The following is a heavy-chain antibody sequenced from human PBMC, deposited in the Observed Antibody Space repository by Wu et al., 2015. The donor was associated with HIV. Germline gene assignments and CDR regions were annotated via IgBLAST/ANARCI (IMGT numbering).Heavy chain of an antibody. V-gene: IGHV1-18*01. D-gene: IGHD2-15*01. J-gene: IGHJ3*02. CDR1: GYTLTSYD. Sequence: QVQLVQSGAEVKKPGASVKVSCKASGYTLTSYDISWVRQAPGQGLEWMGWISTYNSNTNYTQKLQGRVTMTTDTSTSTAYMELRSLRSDDTAVYYCARSCSGGRCYPVRVDIWGQGTMVTVSS. CDR3: ARSCSGGRCYPVRVDI. CDR2: ISTYNSNT.